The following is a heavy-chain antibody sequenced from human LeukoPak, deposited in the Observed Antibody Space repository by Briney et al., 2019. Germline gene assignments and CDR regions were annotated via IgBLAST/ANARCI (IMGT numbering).Heavy chain of an antibody. J-gene: IGHJ4*02. Sequence: SETLSLTCAVYGGSFSGYYWSWIRQPPGKGLEWIGEINHSGSTNYNPSLKSRVTISVDTSKNQFSLKLSSVTAADTAVYYCARGFRGIQGVIQDYWGQGTLVTVSS. D-gene: IGHD3-10*01. CDR2: INHSGST. V-gene: IGHV4-34*01. CDR1: GGSFSGYY. CDR3: ARGFRGIQGVIQDY.